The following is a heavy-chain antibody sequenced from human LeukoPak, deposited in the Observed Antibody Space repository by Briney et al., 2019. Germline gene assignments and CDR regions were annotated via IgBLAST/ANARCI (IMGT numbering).Heavy chain of an antibody. CDR3: ARDEYGDY. CDR2: ISNSGTAI. D-gene: IGHD4/OR15-4a*01. J-gene: IGHJ4*02. CDR1: GFSVSIYT. V-gene: IGHV3-48*02. Sequence: GGSLRLSCAASGFSVSIYTMKWVRQAPGKGLEWVSYISNSGTAIYYADSVKGRFTISRDSAKNSLYLQMNSLRDEDTGVYYCARDEYGDYWGPGTLVTVSS.